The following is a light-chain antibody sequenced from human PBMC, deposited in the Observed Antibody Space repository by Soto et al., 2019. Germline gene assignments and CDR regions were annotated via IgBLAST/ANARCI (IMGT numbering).Light chain of an antibody. CDR3: QQYGRT. V-gene: IGKV3-20*01. CDR2: GAS. CDR1: QSVSSSY. J-gene: IGKJ1*01. Sequence: EIVLTQSPGTLSLSPGERATLSCRASQSVSSSYLAWYQQKPGQAPRLLIYGASSRATGIPDRFSGSGSGTEFTLTISSLQSEDFAVYYCQQYGRTFGQGTKVDIK.